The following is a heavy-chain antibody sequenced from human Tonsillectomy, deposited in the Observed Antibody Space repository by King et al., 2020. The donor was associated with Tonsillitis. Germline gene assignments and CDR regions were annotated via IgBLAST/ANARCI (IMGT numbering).Heavy chain of an antibody. CDR1: GFTFSTYG. Sequence: VQLVESGGGVVQPGRSLRLSCAASGFTFSTYGMHWVRQAPGKGLEWVAIISYDGSNKYYADSVKGRFTISRDNSKNTLYLQMNSLRAEDTAVYYCAKDGLGYCIVGTCYSYYGMDVWGQGTTVTVSS. J-gene: IGHJ6*02. V-gene: IGHV3-30*18. CDR2: ISYDGSNK. CDR3: AKDGLGYCIVGTCYSYYGMDV. D-gene: IGHD2-15*01.